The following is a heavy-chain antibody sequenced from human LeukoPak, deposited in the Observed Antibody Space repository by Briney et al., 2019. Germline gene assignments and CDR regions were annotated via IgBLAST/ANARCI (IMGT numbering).Heavy chain of an antibody. Sequence: PSEPLSLTCTVSGGSIRSYYWSWSRQPPGKGLEWIGFIYYSGDTYYNPSLKSRVTISVDTSKNQFSLKLSSVTAADTAVYYCARVLRYFDWLGGVDYYFDSWGQGTLVTVS. CDR2: IYYSGDT. J-gene: IGHJ4*02. D-gene: IGHD3-9*01. CDR3: ARVLRYFDWLGGVDYYFDS. CDR1: GGSIRSYY. V-gene: IGHV4-59*12.